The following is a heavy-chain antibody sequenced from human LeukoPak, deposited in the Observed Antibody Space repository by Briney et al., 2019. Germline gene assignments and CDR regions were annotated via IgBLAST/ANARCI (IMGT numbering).Heavy chain of an antibody. V-gene: IGHV3-7*03. Sequence: GGSLRLSCGASGFTFSSYAMSRVRQAPGKGLEWVANIKQDGSEKYYVDSVKGRFTISRDNAKNSLYLQMNSLRAEDTAVYYCVAGTRDFQHWGQGTLVTVSS. J-gene: IGHJ1*01. CDR3: VAGTRDFQH. CDR2: IKQDGSEK. CDR1: GFTFSSYA. D-gene: IGHD2-15*01.